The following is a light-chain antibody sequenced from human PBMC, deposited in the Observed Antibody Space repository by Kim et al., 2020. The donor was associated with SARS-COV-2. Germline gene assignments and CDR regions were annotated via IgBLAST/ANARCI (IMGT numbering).Light chain of an antibody. Sequence: SYELTQPPSVSVFPGQTARITCSGDVLTKQYAYWYQQRKSGQAPTLLIHKDVERPSRIPARFSGSTSGTTVTLTISGVQAEDEGDYYCQSGGNSGVPYVIFGGGTQLTVL. CDR1: VLTKQY. J-gene: IGLJ2*01. V-gene: IGLV3-25*03. CDR3: QSGGNSGVPYVI. CDR2: KDV.